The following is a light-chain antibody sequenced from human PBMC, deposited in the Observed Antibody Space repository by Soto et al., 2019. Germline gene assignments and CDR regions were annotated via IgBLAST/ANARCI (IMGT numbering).Light chain of an antibody. Sequence: DIQMTQSPPSLSASIGDRVTITCRASQDIDRYLGWYQQKPGEVPKLLIFAASTLHSGVPSRFSGSGSGTDFTLTISGLQPEDVATYYCQQCKSAPLTFGGGTKVELK. V-gene: IGKV1-27*01. J-gene: IGKJ4*01. CDR2: AAS. CDR3: QQCKSAPLT. CDR1: QDIDRY.